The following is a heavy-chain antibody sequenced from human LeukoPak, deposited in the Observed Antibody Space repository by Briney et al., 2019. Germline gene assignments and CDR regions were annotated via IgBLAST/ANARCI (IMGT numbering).Heavy chain of an antibody. CDR1: GCTVSNKY. CDR2: IYSDGHT. J-gene: IGHJ4*02. V-gene: IGHV3-53*05. Sequence: GGSLRVSCAASGCTVSNKYMTWVRQAPGKGLEWVSLIYSDGHTYYADSVKGRCTISRDNSKNTLYLQMNSLRAEDTAVYYCAKLLYYSLDYWGQGTLVTVSS. CDR3: AKLLYYSLDY. D-gene: IGHD2/OR15-2a*01.